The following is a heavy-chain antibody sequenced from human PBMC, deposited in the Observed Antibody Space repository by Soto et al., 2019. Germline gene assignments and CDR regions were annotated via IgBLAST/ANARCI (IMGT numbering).Heavy chain of an antibody. V-gene: IGHV4-30-4*01. D-gene: IGHD1-26*01. J-gene: IGHJ4*02. CDR1: GGSISSGDHY. CDR2: ILYSGNT. CDR3: ARTVGAAYYFDF. Sequence: QVHLQESGPGLVKPSQTLSLTCTVSGGSISSGDHYWTWIRQPPGKGLEWIGHILYSGNTHYNPSLKGRVTMSIDTSNNHFSLKLNSVTAADTAVYYCARTVGAAYYFDFWGQGTLVTVSS.